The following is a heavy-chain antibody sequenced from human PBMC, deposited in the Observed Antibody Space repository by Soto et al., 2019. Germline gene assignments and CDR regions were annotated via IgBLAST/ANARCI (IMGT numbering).Heavy chain of an antibody. CDR1: GGSFSGYS. D-gene: IGHD3-22*01. J-gene: IGHJ4*02. Sequence: SETLSLTCAVYGGSFSGYSWRWIRQPPGKGLEWIGEIFLGGSTNYSPSLKSRVTISVDTSKNHFSLELSSVTAADTAVYYCARPHYDSNTFYYYFDYWGQGTLVTSPQ. CDR2: IFLGGST. V-gene: IGHV4-34*12. CDR3: ARPHYDSNTFYYYFDY.